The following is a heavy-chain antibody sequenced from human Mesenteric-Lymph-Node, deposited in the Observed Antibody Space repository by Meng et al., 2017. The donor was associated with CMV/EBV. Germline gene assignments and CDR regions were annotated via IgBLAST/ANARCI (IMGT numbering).Heavy chain of an antibody. D-gene: IGHD3-9*01. CDR3: AKDMRGRSGYYNDILTGALDY. CDR2: IRFDGSKT. CDR1: GFSFSSYG. V-gene: IGHV3-30*02. Sequence: GGSLRLSCAASGFSFSSYGMHWVRQAPGKGLEWVTFIRFDGSKTYYADSVKGRFTISRDNSKNTLYMQMNSLRAEDTAVYYCAKDMRGRSGYYNDILTGALDYWGQGTLVTVSS. J-gene: IGHJ4*02.